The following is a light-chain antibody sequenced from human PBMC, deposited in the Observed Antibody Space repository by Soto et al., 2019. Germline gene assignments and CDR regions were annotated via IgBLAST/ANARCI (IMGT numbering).Light chain of an antibody. CDR3: AARDDSPNRNV. V-gene: IGLV1-44*01. CDR1: SSNIGSNT. Sequence: QSVLTQPPSASGTPGQRVTISCSGSSSNIGSNTVNWYQQLPGTAPKLLIYSNNQRPSGVPDRFSGSKSGTSASLAISGLQSEDEADYSCAARDDSPNRNVFGTGTKLTVL. CDR2: SNN. J-gene: IGLJ1*01.